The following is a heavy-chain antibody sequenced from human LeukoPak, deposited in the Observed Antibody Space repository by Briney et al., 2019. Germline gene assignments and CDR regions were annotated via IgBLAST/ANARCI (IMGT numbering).Heavy chain of an antibody. Sequence: GGSLRLSCAASGFTFSDYYMTWIRRAAGKGLEWRSYFGSTSTYTPYADSVKGRLTISRDDAKNSLYLQMNSLRADDTAVYYCARVFSIAAAGTYDYWGQGTMVTVSS. J-gene: IGHJ4*02. V-gene: IGHV3-11*05. D-gene: IGHD6-13*01. CDR2: FGSTSTYT. CDR1: GFTFSDYY. CDR3: ARVFSIAAAGTYDY.